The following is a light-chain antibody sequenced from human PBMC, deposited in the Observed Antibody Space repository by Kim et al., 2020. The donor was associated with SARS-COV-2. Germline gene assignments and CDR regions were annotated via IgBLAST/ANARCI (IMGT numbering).Light chain of an antibody. V-gene: IGKV1-17*01. J-gene: IGKJ2*01. Sequence: ASVGDRVTITCRASQGIANQLGWFQQRPGKAPQRLIYGVSTLHNGDPARFSGSGFGTEFTLTISSLQPEDFATYYCLQYKSYPFTFGQGTKVDIK. CDR2: GVS. CDR1: QGIANQ. CDR3: LQYKSYPFT.